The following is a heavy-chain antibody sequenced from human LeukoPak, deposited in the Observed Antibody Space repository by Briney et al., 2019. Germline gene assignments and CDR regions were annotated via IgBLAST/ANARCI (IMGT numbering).Heavy chain of an antibody. CDR3: AKDPPRSRAIVDAFDV. CDR2: TSGSGSST. CDR1: GFTFSSYA. Sequence: GGSLRLSCAASGFTFSSYAMIWVRQAPGKGLEWVSVTSGSGSSTDYADSVKGRFTISRDNSKNALYLQMNSLRVEDTAVYYCAKDPPRSRAIVDAFDVWGQGTMVTVSS. V-gene: IGHV3-23*01. J-gene: IGHJ3*01. D-gene: IGHD3-22*01.